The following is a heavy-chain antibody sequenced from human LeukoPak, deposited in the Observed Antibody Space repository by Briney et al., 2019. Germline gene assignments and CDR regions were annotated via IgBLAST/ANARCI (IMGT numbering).Heavy chain of an antibody. J-gene: IGHJ4*02. CDR2: IWYDGSNK. D-gene: IGHD5-18*01. Sequence: GGSLRLSCAASGFTFSSYGMHWVRQAPGKGLEWVAVIWYDGSNKYYADSVKGRFTISRDNSKNTLYLQMNSLRAEDTAVYYCARAQDTAMALDYWGQGTLVTVSS. CDR3: ARAQDTAMALDY. V-gene: IGHV3-33*01. CDR1: GFTFSSYG.